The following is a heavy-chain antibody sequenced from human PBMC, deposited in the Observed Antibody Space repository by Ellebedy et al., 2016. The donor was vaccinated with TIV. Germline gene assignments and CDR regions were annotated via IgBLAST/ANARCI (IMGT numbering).Heavy chain of an antibody. D-gene: IGHD5-18*01. V-gene: IGHV3-30*03. CDR3: ARDKYGYGNFDF. J-gene: IGHJ4*02. CDR1: GFTFRSYG. Sequence: GGSLRLSCSASGFTFRSYGLHWVRQAPGKGLEWEALLSSDGAEEFYGDSVRGRFTISRDNSKNTLYLQMTSLRPEDTAFYYCARDKYGYGNFDFWGQGTLVTVSS. CDR2: LSSDGAEE.